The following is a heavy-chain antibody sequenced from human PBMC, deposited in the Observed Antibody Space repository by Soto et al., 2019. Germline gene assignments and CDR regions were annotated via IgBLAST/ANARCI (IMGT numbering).Heavy chain of an antibody. CDR1: GFTFSSYG. J-gene: IGHJ6*02. Sequence: GGSLRLSCAASGFTFSSYGMHWVRQAPGKGLEWVAVISYDGSNKYYADSVKGRFTISRDNSKNTLYLQMNSLRAEDTAVYYCAKDLGYCNSTSCYYYYGMDVWGQGTTVTVSS. D-gene: IGHD2-2*01. CDR3: AKDLGYCNSTSCYYYYGMDV. CDR2: ISYDGSNK. V-gene: IGHV3-30*18.